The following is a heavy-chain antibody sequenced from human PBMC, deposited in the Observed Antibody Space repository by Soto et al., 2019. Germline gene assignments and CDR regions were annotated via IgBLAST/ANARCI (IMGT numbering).Heavy chain of an antibody. Sequence: QLVQSGAEVKKAGASVKVSCQASGYIVASYAIHWVRQAPGQGLEWMGWIKAGNGDTKYSQKFQGRVTLTRDTSASTAYMELTSLKSEDTAVYYCLGGAFFDSWGQGTLVTVSS. CDR2: IKAGNGDT. V-gene: IGHV1-3*01. CDR3: LGGAFFDS. D-gene: IGHD2-15*01. CDR1: GYIVASYA. J-gene: IGHJ4*02.